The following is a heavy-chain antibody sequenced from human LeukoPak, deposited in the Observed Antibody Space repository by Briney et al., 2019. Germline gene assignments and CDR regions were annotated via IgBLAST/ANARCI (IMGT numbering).Heavy chain of an antibody. J-gene: IGHJ4*02. CDR3: AKDPGVVTQDIYYFDY. CDR2: IRYDGSNK. V-gene: IGHV3-30*02. CDR1: GFTFSSYG. Sequence: PGGSLRLSCAASGFTFSSYGMHWVRQAPGKGLEWVAFIRYDGSNKYYADSVKGRFTISRDNSKNTLYLQMNSLRAEDTAVYYCAKDPGVVTQDIYYFDYWGQGTLVTVSS. D-gene: IGHD4-23*01.